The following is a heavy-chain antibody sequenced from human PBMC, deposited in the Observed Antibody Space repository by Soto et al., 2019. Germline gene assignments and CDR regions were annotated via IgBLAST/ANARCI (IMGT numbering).Heavy chain of an antibody. J-gene: IGHJ5*02. CDR3: ARHREGEAPPPLYCWFAP. Sequence: QLQLQESGPGLLKPSVTLSLTCTVSGDSISSSGYYWGWIRQTPGKGLEWIAGFYFRGSTHYNTSLKRGATIPVATSKNHFSLNMDSAAAAATAVYYCARHREGEAPPPLYCWFAPWSQGTLFTVSS. CDR1: GDSISSSGYY. CDR2: FYFRGST. D-gene: IGHD2-15*01. V-gene: IGHV4-39*02.